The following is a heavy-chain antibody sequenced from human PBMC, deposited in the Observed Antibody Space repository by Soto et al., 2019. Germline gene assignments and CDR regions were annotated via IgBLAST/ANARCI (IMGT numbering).Heavy chain of an antibody. Sequence: QVQLQESGPGQVKPSQTLSLTCSVSGVSISSGGNYWSWIRQHPGKGLERIVYMYYSGTTYYNPSLKGRVLISQDTSKNQFSPKLSSVTAADPDVYYCSRDTDPYHYVFEGRRKTYYYYGIEVWGQGTTVTVS. D-gene: IGHD3-10*02. V-gene: IGHV4-31*03. CDR2: MYYSGTT. J-gene: IGHJ6*02. CDR1: GVSISSGGNY. CDR3: SRDTDPYHYVFEGRRKTYYYYGIEV.